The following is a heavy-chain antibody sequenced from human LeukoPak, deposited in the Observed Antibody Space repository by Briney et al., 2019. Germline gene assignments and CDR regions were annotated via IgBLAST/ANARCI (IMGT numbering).Heavy chain of an antibody. CDR3: ARLAGYDADY. CDR1: GHSFISYW. D-gene: IGHD5-12*01. CDR2: IYPGDSDT. J-gene: IGHJ4*02. V-gene: IGHV5-51*01. Sequence: GESLKISCKGSGHSFISYWIGWVRQMPGKGLEWMGIIYPGDSDTRYSPSFQGHVTISADKSTRTAYLQWSSLKASDTAMYYCARLAGYDADYWGRGTLVTVSS.